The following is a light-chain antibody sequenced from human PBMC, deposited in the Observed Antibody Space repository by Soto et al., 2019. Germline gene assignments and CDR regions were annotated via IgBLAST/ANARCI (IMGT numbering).Light chain of an antibody. Sequence: EIVLTQSPGTLSLSPGERATLYCRARQSVSSSYLAWYQQKPGQAPRLLIYGASSRATGIPDRFSASGSGTDFTLTISRLEPEDFAVYYCQQLGTFGQGTKVEI. CDR2: GAS. CDR3: QQLGT. CDR1: QSVSSSY. V-gene: IGKV3-20*01. J-gene: IGKJ1*01.